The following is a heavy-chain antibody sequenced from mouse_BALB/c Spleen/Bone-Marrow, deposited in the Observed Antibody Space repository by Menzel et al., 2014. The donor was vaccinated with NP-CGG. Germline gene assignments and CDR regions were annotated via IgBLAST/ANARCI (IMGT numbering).Heavy chain of an antibody. D-gene: IGHD4-1*01. CDR1: GYTFTDYW. J-gene: IGHJ3*01. CDR3: ARGDWDVAY. Sequence: LQESGAELVMPGASVKMSCKASGYTFTDYWMHWVKQRPGQGLEWIGAIDTSDSYTSYNQKFKGKATLTVDESSSTAYMQLIIVTSEDSAFSYCARGDWDVAYWGQGTLVTVSA. CDR2: IDTSDSYT. V-gene: IGHV1-69*01.